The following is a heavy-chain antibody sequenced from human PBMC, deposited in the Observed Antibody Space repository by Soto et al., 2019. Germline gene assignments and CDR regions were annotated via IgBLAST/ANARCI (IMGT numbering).Heavy chain of an antibody. J-gene: IGHJ6*04. CDR2: INAGNGNT. V-gene: IGHV1-3*01. D-gene: IGHD3-22*01. CDR3: ARALYYDSSGYHYYYYYGMDV. CDR1: GYTFTSYA. Sequence: ASVKVSCKASGYTFTSYAMHWVRQAPGQRLEWMGWINAGNGNTKYSQKFQGRVTITRDTSASTAYMELSSLRSEDTAVYYCARALYYDSSGYHYYYYYGMDVRGKGPTVTVSS.